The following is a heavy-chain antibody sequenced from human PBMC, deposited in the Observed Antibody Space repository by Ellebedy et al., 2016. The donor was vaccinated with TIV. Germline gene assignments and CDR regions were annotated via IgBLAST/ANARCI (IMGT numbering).Heavy chain of an antibody. J-gene: IGHJ4*02. Sequence: AASVKVSCKASGYTFTSYGISWVRQASGQGLEWMGWMNPKSGDTVYSQKFQGRVNMTTNTPMTTAYMDLTDLTSEDTAVYYCTRGGPKGEDNWGQGTKVIVSS. CDR3: TRGGPKGEDN. V-gene: IGHV1-8*02. CDR1: GYTFTSYG. CDR2: MNPKSGDT.